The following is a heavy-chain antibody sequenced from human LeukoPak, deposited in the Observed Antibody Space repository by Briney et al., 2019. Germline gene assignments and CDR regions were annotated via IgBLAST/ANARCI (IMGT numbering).Heavy chain of an antibody. CDR2: INQDGSEK. CDR1: GFTFSSYW. D-gene: IGHD4-23*01. J-gene: IGHJ3*02. CDR3: ARDHDGGNEGDAFDI. Sequence: GGSLRLSCAASGFTFSSYWMSWVRQAPGKGLEWVANINQDGSEKYYVDSVKGRFTISRDNAKKSLYLQMNSLRAEDTAVYYCARDHDGGNEGDAFDIWGQGTMVTVSS. V-gene: IGHV3-7*01.